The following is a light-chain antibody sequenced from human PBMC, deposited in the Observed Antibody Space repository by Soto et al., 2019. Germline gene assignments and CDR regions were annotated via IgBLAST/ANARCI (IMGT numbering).Light chain of an antibody. V-gene: IGKV3-20*01. Sequence: EIVLTQSPGTLSLSPGERATLACRASQSVSNNYFAWYQQKPGQAPRILIYGASNRATGIPERFSGSGSWTYFTLTISRLEAGDCAVYYCQLYCDSPPFTFGPGTTVDVK. CDR1: QSVSNNY. CDR2: GAS. J-gene: IGKJ3*01. CDR3: QLYCDSPPFT.